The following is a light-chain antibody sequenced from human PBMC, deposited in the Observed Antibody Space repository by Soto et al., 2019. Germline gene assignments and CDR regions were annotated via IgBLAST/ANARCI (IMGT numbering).Light chain of an antibody. Sequence: ETVMTQSPATLSVSPGERATLSCRASQSVSSSYLAWYQQKPGQAPRLLIYGASSRATVIPDRFSGSGSGTDFTLTISSLEPEDFAEYYCQQYGSSGVTFGPGTKAD. J-gene: IGKJ3*01. CDR3: QQYGSSGVT. CDR2: GAS. V-gene: IGKV3-20*01. CDR1: QSVSSSY.